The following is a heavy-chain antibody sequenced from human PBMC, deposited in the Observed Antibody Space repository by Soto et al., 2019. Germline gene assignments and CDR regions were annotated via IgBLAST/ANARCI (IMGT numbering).Heavy chain of an antibody. V-gene: IGHV3-23*01. CDR3: AKDWGSFDY. CDR2: IGVSGGTT. CDR1: GFTFRSYP. J-gene: IGHJ4*02. Sequence: VQLLESGGGLVQPGGSLRLSCAASGFTFRSYPMSWVRQAPGKGLEWVASIGVSGGTTFYADSVKGRFTISRDNSQNTLYLQMNSLRAEDTAVYCCAKDWGSFDYWGQGALVTVSS. D-gene: IGHD7-27*01.